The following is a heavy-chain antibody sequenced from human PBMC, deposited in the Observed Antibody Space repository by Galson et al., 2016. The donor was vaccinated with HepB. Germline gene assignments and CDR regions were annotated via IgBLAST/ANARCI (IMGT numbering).Heavy chain of an antibody. V-gene: IGHV4-39*01. CDR2: IYYSGST. D-gene: IGHD5-24*01. CDR3: ARHSLEYRDGWNYEYDSPRWGWFDP. Sequence: ETLSLTCTVSGDSIHSNDYYWGWIRQPPGKGLEWIGSIYYSGSTYYNPSLKSRATISLDTSKNQFSLKLSSVTASDTTIYYCARHSLEYRDGWNYEYDSPRWGWFDPWGQGILVTVSS. J-gene: IGHJ5*02. CDR1: GDSIHSNDYY.